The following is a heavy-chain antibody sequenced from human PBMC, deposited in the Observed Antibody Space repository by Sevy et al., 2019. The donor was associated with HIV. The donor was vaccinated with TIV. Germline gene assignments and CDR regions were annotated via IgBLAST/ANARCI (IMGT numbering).Heavy chain of an antibody. V-gene: IGHV3-21*01. Sequence: GGSLRLSCAASGFTFSSYSMNWVRQAPGKGLEWVSSISSSSSYIYYADSVKGRFTISRDNAKNSLYLQMNSLRAEDTAVYYCVRLYDSSGHQPFDYWGQGTLVTVSS. CDR1: GFTFSSYS. J-gene: IGHJ4*02. D-gene: IGHD3-22*01. CDR3: VRLYDSSGHQPFDY. CDR2: ISSSSSYI.